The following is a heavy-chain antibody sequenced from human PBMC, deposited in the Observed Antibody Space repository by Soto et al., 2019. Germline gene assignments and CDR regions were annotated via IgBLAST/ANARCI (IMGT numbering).Heavy chain of an antibody. CDR1: GFTFSSYW. Sequence: EVQLVESGGDLVQPGGSLRLSCAASGFTFSSYWMAWVRQSPGKGLEWVASMNQHGRDIQYVDSVRGRFTISRDNARNLLYLQMNNLRVEDTAMYYCATDTYCPATCYRGHGNWGQGTLVTVSS. CDR2: MNQHGRDI. CDR3: ATDTYCPATCYRGHGN. J-gene: IGHJ4*02. D-gene: IGHD2-8*02. V-gene: IGHV3-7*03.